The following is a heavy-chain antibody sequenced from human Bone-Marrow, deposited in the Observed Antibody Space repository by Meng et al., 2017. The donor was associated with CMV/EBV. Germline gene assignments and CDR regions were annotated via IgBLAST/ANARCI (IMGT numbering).Heavy chain of an antibody. CDR3: VTCINTNCYTAADYYGLDV. V-gene: IGHV3-23*03. J-gene: IGHJ6*02. Sequence: GESLKISCAASGFTFSSYAMSWVRQAPGKGLEWVSVIYSGGSSTYYADSVKGRFTISRDNSKNTLYLQMNSLRAEDTAVYYCVTCINTNCYTAADYYGLDVWGQGTTVTVSS. CDR2: IYSGGSST. D-gene: IGHD2-2*02. CDR1: GFTFSSYA.